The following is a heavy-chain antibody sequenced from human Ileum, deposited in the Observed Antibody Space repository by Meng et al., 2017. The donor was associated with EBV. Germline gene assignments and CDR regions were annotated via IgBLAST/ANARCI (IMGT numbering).Heavy chain of an antibody. Sequence: VQRVESGGGLVQPGGSLRLSCAASELTFSAYWIHWVRQAPGKGLVWVSRISPDGDTTHYADFVKGRFTISRDNAKNTLYLQMNSLRAEDTALYYCARDFDSGTGYWGQGILVTVSS. CDR3: ARDFDSGTGY. J-gene: IGHJ4*02. CDR1: ELTFSAYW. CDR2: ISPDGDTT. V-gene: IGHV3-74*01. D-gene: IGHD5-12*01.